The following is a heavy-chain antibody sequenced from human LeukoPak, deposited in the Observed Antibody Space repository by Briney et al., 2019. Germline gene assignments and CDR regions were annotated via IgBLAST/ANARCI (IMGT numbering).Heavy chain of an antibody. CDR2: ILKDGSNR. D-gene: IGHD4-11*01. V-gene: IGHV3-30*02. CDR3: AKEEADYSNYHYYGMDV. CDR1: GFTLSSYG. J-gene: IGHJ6*02. Sequence: GGSLRLSWAAAGFTLSSYGMQWVRQAPGGGRGWVAVILKDGSNRNYADSGKGRLTMARDNSKKTLYLQMNRLRADDTAVYYCAKEEADYSNYHYYGMDVWGQGTTVTVSS.